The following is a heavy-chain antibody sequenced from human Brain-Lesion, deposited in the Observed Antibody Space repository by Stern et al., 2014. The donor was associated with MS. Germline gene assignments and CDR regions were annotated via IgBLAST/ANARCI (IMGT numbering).Heavy chain of an antibody. CDR2: IFNSGST. D-gene: IGHD2-2*01. Sequence: QVQLGQSGPGLVKPSQTLSLSCTVSGGSISSGGYYWSWIRQPAGKGLEWIGRIFNSGSTSYNPSHKSRVTISIDTSKNQFPLRLNSMTAADTAVYYCARGRVVPGFQYYATDVWGQGTTVIVSS. CDR1: GGSISSGGYY. CDR3: ARGRVVPGFQYYATDV. J-gene: IGHJ6*02. V-gene: IGHV4-61*02.